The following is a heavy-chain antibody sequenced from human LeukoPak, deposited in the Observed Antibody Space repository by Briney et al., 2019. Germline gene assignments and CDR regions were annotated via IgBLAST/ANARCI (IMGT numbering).Heavy chain of an antibody. V-gene: IGHV1-18*04. CDR1: GYTFTSYD. CDR3: AADKTAYCGGDDYSPNALDP. J-gene: IGHJ5*02. D-gene: IGHD2-21*02. Sequence: ASVKVSCKASGYTFTSYDMNWVRQAPGQGLEWMGWISAYNGNTNYAQKLQGRVTMTTDTSTSTAYMELRSLRSDDTAVYYCAADKTAYCGGDDYSPNALDPWGREPW. CDR2: ISAYNGNT.